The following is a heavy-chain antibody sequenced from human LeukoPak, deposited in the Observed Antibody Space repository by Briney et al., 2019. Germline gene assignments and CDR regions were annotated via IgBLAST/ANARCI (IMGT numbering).Heavy chain of an antibody. Sequence: GASVKVSCKASEYTFTSYDINWVRQATGQGLEWMGWMNPNSGNTGYAQKFQGRVTMTRNTSISTAYMELSSLRSEDTAVYYCARWTSSTNRNYYYYYGMDVWGQGTTVTVSS. J-gene: IGHJ6*02. V-gene: IGHV1-8*01. CDR1: EYTFTSYD. CDR3: ARWTSSTNRNYYYYYGMDV. D-gene: IGHD2-2*01. CDR2: MNPNSGNT.